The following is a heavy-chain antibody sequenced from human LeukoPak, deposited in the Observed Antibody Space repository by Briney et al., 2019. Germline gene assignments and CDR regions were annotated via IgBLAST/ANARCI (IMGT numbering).Heavy chain of an antibody. Sequence: GSLRLSCAASGFTFSSSAMSWIRQPAGKGLEWIGRIYTSGSTNYNPSLKSRVTISVDTSKNQFSLKLSSVTAADTAVYYCARDPYGRYYFDYWGQGTLVTVSS. CDR2: IYTSGST. D-gene: IGHD1-26*01. CDR1: GFTFSSSA. V-gene: IGHV4-4*07. J-gene: IGHJ4*02. CDR3: ARDPYGRYYFDY.